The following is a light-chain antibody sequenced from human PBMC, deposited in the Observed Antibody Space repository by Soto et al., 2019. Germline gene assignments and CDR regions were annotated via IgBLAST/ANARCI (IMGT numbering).Light chain of an antibody. CDR3: QQSYNTPLYT. Sequence: DIQMTQSPSSLSASVGDRVIIACRASESIRSYLNWYQQKPGKAPKLLIYAASNLQSGVPSRFTGNGSGTDFTLTISTLQPEDSATYFCQQSYNTPLYTFGLGTKLEIK. J-gene: IGKJ2*01. CDR1: ESIRSY. CDR2: AAS. V-gene: IGKV1-39*01.